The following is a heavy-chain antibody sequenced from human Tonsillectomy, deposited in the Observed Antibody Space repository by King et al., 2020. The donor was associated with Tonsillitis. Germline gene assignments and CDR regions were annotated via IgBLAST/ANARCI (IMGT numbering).Heavy chain of an antibody. J-gene: IGHJ4*02. CDR2: INAAIGDT. V-gene: IGHV1-3*01. Sequence: VQLVQSGAEVKKPGASVKVSCKASGYTFSDYSMHWVRQAPGQGLEWMGWINAAIGDTKYSQKFKGRVTITKDTSASTASRERTSLTSEDTAVYYCARAPLVVPAVMVYWGQGTPLTVSS. CDR1: GYTFSDYS. D-gene: IGHD2-2*01. CDR3: ARAPLVVPAVMVY.